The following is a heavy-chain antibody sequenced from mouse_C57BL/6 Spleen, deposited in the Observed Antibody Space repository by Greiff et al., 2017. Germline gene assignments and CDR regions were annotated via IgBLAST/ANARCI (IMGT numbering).Heavy chain of an antibody. CDR3: ARVLLPYAMDY. D-gene: IGHD2-10*01. CDR2: ISSGSSTN. V-gene: IGHV5-17*01. CDR1: GFTFSDYG. Sequence: EVQVVESGGGLVKPGGSLKLSCAASGFTFSDYGMHWVRQAPEKGLEWVAYISSGSSTNYYADTVKGRFTISRDNAKNTLFLQMTSLRSEDTAMYYCARVLLPYAMDYWGQGTSVTVSS. J-gene: IGHJ4*01.